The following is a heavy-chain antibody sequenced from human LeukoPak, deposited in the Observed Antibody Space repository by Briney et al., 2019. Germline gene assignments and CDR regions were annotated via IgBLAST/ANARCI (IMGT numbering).Heavy chain of an antibody. J-gene: IGHJ4*02. CDR3: ARAPIAALVGFDY. V-gene: IGHV4-34*01. CDR2: INHSGST. CDR1: GGSFSGYY. D-gene: IGHD6-6*01. Sequence: PSETLSLTCAVYGGSFSGYYWSWIRQPPGKGLEWTGEINHSGSTNYNPSLKSRVTISVDTSKNQFSLKLSPVTAADTAVYYCARAPIAALVGFDYWGQGTLVTVSS.